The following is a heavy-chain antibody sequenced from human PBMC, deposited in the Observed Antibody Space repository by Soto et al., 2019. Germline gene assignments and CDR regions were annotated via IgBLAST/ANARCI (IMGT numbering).Heavy chain of an antibody. CDR3: ARSLRGYSGYSGY. Sequence: QVQLVESGGGLVKSGGCLRLSCAASGFTFSDYYMSWIRQAPGKGLEWVSYISSSGSDTNYADSVKGRFTVSRDNAKNSLYLQMNSLRAEDTAVYYCARSLRGYSGYSGYWGQGTLVTVSS. V-gene: IGHV3-11*05. CDR2: ISSSGSDT. CDR1: GFTFSDYY. J-gene: IGHJ4*02. D-gene: IGHD5-12*01.